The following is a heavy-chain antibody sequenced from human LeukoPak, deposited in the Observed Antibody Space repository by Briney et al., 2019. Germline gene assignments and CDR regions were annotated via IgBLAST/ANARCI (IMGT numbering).Heavy chain of an antibody. V-gene: IGHV4-59*08. CDR1: GGSISGYY. CDR3: ARHHFDNWAYFDS. Sequence: PSETLSLTCTVSGGSISGYYWSWIRQPPGKGLEGIGYIYYSGGTNYNRSLRSRVTISIDTSKNQFSLKLSSVTAADTAVYYCARHHFDNWAYFDSWGQGTLVTVSS. J-gene: IGHJ4*02. CDR2: IYYSGGT. D-gene: IGHD1-20*01.